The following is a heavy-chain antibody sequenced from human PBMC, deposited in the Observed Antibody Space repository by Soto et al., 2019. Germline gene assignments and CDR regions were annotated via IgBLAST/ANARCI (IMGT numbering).Heavy chain of an antibody. J-gene: IGHJ6*02. Sequence: QVPLQESGPGLVKPSQTLSLTCTVSGGSINGGRYYWNWIRQHPGKGLEWIGYIYESGTIDYNPSLTSRVIISQDTSENQFFLRLTSMTAADTAVYYCARDRGFGMDAWGHGTLVIVSS. CDR2: IYESGTI. CDR3: ARDRGFGMDA. CDR1: GGSINGGRYY. V-gene: IGHV4-31*03.